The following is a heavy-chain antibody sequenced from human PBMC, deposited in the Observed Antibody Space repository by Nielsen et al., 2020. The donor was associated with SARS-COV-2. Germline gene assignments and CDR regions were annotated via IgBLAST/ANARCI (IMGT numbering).Heavy chain of an antibody. CDR1: GFTFSSYW. D-gene: IGHD2/OR15-2a*01. CDR3: SMTPFDY. J-gene: IGHJ4*02. Sequence: GESLKIYCAASGFTFSSYWMSWVRQAPGKGLEWVANIKQDGSEKYYVDSVKGRFTISRDNSKNSLYLQMNSLRAEDTAVYYCSMTPFDYWGQGTLVTVSS. V-gene: IGHV3-7*05. CDR2: IKQDGSEK.